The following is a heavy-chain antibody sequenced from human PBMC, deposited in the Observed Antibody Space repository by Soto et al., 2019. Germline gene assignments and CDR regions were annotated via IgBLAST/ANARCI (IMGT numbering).Heavy chain of an antibody. CDR1: GFTFSSYG. D-gene: IGHD6-19*01. CDR2: IWYDGSNK. V-gene: IGHV3-33*01. Sequence: QVQLVESGGGVVQPGRSLRLSCAASGFTFSSYGMHWVRQAPGKGLEWVAVIWYDGSNKYYADSVKGRFTISRDNSKNTLYLQMNSLRAEDTAVYYCARGGRAVWDYWGQGTLVTVSS. CDR3: ARGGRAVWDY. J-gene: IGHJ4*02.